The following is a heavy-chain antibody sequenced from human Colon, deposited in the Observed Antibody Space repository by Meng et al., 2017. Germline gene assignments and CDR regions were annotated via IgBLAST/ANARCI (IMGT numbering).Heavy chain of an antibody. V-gene: IGHV4-61*01. J-gene: IGHJ4*02. D-gene: IGHD4-23*01. CDR2: IYQSGST. CDR3: ARVPTTVDPFES. CDR1: GGSVSSPSYY. Sequence: QVQLQGSGPRLVRPSETLSLTCTLSGGSVSSPSYYWSWIRQTPGKGLEWIGEIYQSGSTNYSPSLKSRVTISLDKSKNQFSLKVSYMTAADTAVYSCARVPTTVDPFESWGQGTLVTVSS.